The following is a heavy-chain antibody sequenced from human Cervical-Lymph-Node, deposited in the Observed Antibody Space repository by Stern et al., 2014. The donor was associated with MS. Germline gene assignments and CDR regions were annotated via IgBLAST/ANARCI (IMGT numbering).Heavy chain of an antibody. Sequence: EVQLVQSGPEVKRPGESLKISCQASGYTFTSYWIGWVRQMPGKGLEWIAIIFPGGSDIRYSPSFQGQVTISADNSRSPPYLQWNNLKASATAIYYCARQRYFDYWGQGTLVTVSS. CDR1: GYTFTSYW. J-gene: IGHJ4*02. CDR3: ARQRYFDY. V-gene: IGHV5-51*01. CDR2: IFPGGSDI.